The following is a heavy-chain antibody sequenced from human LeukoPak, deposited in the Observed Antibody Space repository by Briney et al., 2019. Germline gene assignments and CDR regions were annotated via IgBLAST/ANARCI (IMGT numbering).Heavy chain of an antibody. CDR3: AKDREGTIADYFDY. CDR2: ISGSGGST. CDR1: GFTFSSYA. Sequence: PGGSLRLSCAASGFTFSSYAMSSVRQAPGKGLEWVSSISGSGGSTYYADSVRGRFTISRDNSKSTLYLQMNSLRGEGTAVYYCAKDREGTIADYFDYWGQGTLVTVSS. V-gene: IGHV3-23*01. J-gene: IGHJ4*02. D-gene: IGHD1-7*01.